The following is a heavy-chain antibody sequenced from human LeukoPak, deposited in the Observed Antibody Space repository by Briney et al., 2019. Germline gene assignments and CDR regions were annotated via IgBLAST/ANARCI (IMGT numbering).Heavy chain of an antibody. J-gene: IGHJ4*02. CDR1: GFAFSNYA. D-gene: IGHD3-22*01. V-gene: IGHV3-23*01. CDR2: VSPGGGGT. Sequence: PGGSLRLSCAASGFAFSNYAMTWVRQAPGMGLEWVSSVSPGGGGTYYPRSVKGRFTISRDNSKNTLYLQIDGLGAEDTALYYCAKEDSSSSRYYFDYWGQGAPVTVSS. CDR3: AKEDSSSSRYYFDY.